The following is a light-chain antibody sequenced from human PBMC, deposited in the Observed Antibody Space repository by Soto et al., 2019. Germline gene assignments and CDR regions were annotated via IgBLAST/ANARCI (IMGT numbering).Light chain of an antibody. CDR1: QGISNY. V-gene: IGKV1-27*01. CDR3: QKYNSAPWT. J-gene: IGKJ1*01. CDR2: AAS. Sequence: DIQMTQSPSSLSASVGDRVTITCRASQGISNYLAWYQQKPGKVPKLLIYAASTLQSGVPSRFSGSGSGTDFTLTISSLQPEDGATDYCQKYNSAPWTFGQGTKVEIK.